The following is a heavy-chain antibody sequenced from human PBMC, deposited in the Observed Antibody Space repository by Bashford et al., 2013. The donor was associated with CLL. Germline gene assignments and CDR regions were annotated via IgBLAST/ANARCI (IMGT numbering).Heavy chain of an antibody. CDR2: INADTGNP. CDR1: GDSFSNFG. CDR3: ARDYIGNPTLGY. V-gene: IGHV7-4-1*02. Sequence: ASVKVSCKASGDSFSNFGMNWVRQAPGQGLEWMGWINADTGNPTYAPGFRGRFVFSLETSVTSAYLQITSLKAEDTAVYYCARDYIGNPTLGYWGQGSLVTVSS. J-gene: IGHJ4*02. D-gene: IGHD4-23*01.